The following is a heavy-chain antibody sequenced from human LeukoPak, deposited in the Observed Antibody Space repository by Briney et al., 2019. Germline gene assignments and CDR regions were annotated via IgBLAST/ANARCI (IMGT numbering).Heavy chain of an antibody. J-gene: IGHJ5*02. V-gene: IGHV4-59*01. CDR3: ARFTPQGYGWGGYNRFDP. CDR1: GGSISRYY. CDR2: KDYSGST. D-gene: IGHD3-16*01. Sequence: SETLSLTCTVSGGSISRYYWSWIRQPPGKGLEWIGYKDYSGSTNYNRSLKSRVTISVDTSKNQFSLKLSSVTAADTAVYYCARFTPQGYGWGGYNRFDPWGQGTLVTVSS.